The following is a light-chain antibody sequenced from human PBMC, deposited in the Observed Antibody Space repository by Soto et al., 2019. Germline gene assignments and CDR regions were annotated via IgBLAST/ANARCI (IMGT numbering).Light chain of an antibody. J-gene: IGKJ4*01. CDR2: GAS. Sequence: DIVLTQSPGTLSLSPGERVTLSCRASQTIRSTYFAWYQQKPGQAPRLLIYGASSRATGIPVRFSGTGSGTDFALTISRLEPEDSAVYYCQQYGSSPLTFGGGTKVDIK. CDR3: QQYGSSPLT. CDR1: QTIRSTY. V-gene: IGKV3-20*01.